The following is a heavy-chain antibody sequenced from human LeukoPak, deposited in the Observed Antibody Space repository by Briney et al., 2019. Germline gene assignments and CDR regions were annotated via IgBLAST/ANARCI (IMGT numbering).Heavy chain of an antibody. D-gene: IGHD2-21*02. Sequence: PGGSLRLSCAASGFTFSSYRMNWVRQAPGKGLEWVSSITSSSSYIYYTDSVKGRFPISRDNAKNSLYLQMNSLRAEDTAVYYCANLRLLGFDSWGQGTLVTVSS. CDR2: ITSSSSYI. V-gene: IGHV3-21*01. J-gene: IGHJ4*02. CDR1: GFTFSSYR. CDR3: ANLRLLGFDS.